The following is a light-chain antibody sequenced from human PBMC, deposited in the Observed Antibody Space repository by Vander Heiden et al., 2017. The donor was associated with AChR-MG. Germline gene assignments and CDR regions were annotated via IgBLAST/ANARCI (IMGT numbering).Light chain of an antibody. CDR2: GVS. J-gene: IGKJ4*01. Sequence: EIVLTQSPGTLSLSPGERATLSCRASQSVSSSFLGWYQQKGGQAPRLLIYGVSSRATGIPHRFSGSGSGTDFTLTISRLEPEDFAVYYCQQYGSSPLTFGGGTKVEIK. V-gene: IGKV3-20*01. CDR3: QQYGSSPLT. CDR1: QSVSSSF.